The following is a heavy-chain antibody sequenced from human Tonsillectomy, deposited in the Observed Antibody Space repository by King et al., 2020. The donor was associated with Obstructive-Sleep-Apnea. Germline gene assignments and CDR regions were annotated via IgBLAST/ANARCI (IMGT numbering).Heavy chain of an antibody. Sequence: VQLVESGGGLVQPGGSLRLSCAASGFTFSSYAMSWVRQAPGKGLEWVSAISGSGGSTYYADSVKGRFTISRDNSKNTLYLQMNSPRAEDTAVYYCAKEGGRDYGDYVDYFDYWGQGTLVTVSS. CDR3: AKEGGRDYGDYVDYFDY. J-gene: IGHJ4*02. V-gene: IGHV3-23*04. CDR2: ISGSGGST. D-gene: IGHD4-17*01. CDR1: GFTFSSYA.